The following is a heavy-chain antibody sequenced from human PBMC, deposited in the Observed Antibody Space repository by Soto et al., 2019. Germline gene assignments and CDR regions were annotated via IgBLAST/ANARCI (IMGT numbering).Heavy chain of an antibody. V-gene: IGHV4-39*07. CDR2: IYYSGST. Sequence: PSETLSLTCTVSGGSISSSSYYWGWIRQPPGKGLEWIGSIYYSGSTYYNPSLKSRVTVSVDLSKNRFSLRLSSVTTADTALYYCARTTAVPNTLRSRYFFDYWGQGTLVTVSS. CDR3: ARTTAVPNTLRSRYFFDY. D-gene: IGHD4-17*01. CDR1: GGSISSSSYY. J-gene: IGHJ4*02.